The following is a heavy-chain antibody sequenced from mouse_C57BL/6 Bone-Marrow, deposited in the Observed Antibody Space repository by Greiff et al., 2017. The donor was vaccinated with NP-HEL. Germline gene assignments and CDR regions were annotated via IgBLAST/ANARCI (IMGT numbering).Heavy chain of an antibody. V-gene: IGHV5-9-1*02. D-gene: IGHD1-1*01. CDR1: GFTFSSYA. Sequence: EVKLVESGEGLVKPGGSLKLSCAASGFTFSSYAMSWVRQTPEKRLEWVAFLRSGGDYIYYADTVKGRFTISRDNARNTLYLQMSSLKSEDTAMYYCTRVPHYYSSSHWYFDVWGTGTTVTVSS. CDR2: LRSGGDYI. J-gene: IGHJ1*03. CDR3: TRVPHYYSSSHWYFDV.